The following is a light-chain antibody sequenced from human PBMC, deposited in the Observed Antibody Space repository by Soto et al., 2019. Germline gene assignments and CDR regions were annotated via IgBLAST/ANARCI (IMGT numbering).Light chain of an antibody. CDR3: QQYYSVPPT. V-gene: IGKV1-39*01. J-gene: IGKJ2*01. CDR1: QRIRTS. Sequence: DVQMTQSPSSLSASVGDRVTITCRASQRIRTSLNWYQQKPGKAPKFLIYDASSLQSEVPSRFSGSGSGTDFTLTITNLQPEDFATYYCQQYYSVPPTFGQGIKLEI. CDR2: DAS.